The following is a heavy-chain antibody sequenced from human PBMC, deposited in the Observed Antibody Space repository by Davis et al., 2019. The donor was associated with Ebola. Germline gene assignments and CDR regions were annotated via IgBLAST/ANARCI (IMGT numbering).Heavy chain of an antibody. CDR2: INPNSGGT. CDR1: GYTFTSYG. CDR3: ARGDYNWFDP. V-gene: IGHV1-2*04. Sequence: ASVTVSCKASGYTFTSYGISWVRQAPGQGLEWMGWINPNSGGTNYAQKFQGWLTMTRDTSISTAYMELSRLRSDDTAVYYCARGDYNWFDPWGQGTLVTVSS. D-gene: IGHD2-21*02. J-gene: IGHJ5*02.